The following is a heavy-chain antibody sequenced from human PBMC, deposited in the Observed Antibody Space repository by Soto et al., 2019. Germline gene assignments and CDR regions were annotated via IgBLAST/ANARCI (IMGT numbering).Heavy chain of an antibody. V-gene: IGHV3-74*01. Sequence: GESLKISCAASGFTFSSYWVYWVRQAPGKGLVWVSRINNDGSSTSYADSVKGRFTISRDNAKNTLYLQMNSLRAEDTAVYYCARVHFSSSDYYYYYYMDVWGKGTTVTVSS. D-gene: IGHD6-6*01. CDR2: INNDGSST. CDR3: ARVHFSSSDYYYYYYMDV. CDR1: GFTFSSYW. J-gene: IGHJ6*03.